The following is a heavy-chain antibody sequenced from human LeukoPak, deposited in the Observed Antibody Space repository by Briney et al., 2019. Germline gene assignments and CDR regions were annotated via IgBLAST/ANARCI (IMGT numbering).Heavy chain of an antibody. J-gene: IGHJ4*02. CDR2: IFYTGCT. D-gene: IGHD3-16*01. V-gene: IGHV4-39*01. CDR1: GGSISSSSYY. CDR3: ARHDDYYDPYLDY. Sequence: SETLSLTCTVSGGSISSSSYYWGWIRQPPGKGLEWIGNIFYTGCTYYHPSLKSRVTISVDTSENRFSLKLSSVTAADTAMYYCARHDDYYDPYLDYWGQGTLVTVSS.